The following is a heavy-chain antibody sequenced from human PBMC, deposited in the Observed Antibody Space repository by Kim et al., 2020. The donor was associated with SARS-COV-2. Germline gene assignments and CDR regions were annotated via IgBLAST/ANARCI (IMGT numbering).Heavy chain of an antibody. CDR3: ARAAVAGYYYYYGMDV. D-gene: IGHD6-19*01. V-gene: IGHV1-46*01. CDR1: GYTFTSYY. Sequence: ASVKVSCKASGYTFTSYYMHWVRQAPGQGLEWMGIINPSGGSTSYAQKFQGRVTMTRDTSTSTVYMELSSLRSEDTAVYYCARAAVAGYYYYYGMDVWGQGTTVTVSS. CDR2: INPSGGST. J-gene: IGHJ6*02.